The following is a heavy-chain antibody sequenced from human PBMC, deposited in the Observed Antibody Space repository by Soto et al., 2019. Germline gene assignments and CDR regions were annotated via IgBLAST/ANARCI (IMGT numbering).Heavy chain of an antibody. D-gene: IGHD3-10*01. CDR1: GFTFTSSA. Sequence: SVKVSCKASGFTFTSSAMQWVRQARGQRLEWIGWIVVGSGNTNYAQKFQERVTITRDMSTSTAYMELSSLRSEDTAVYYCAADVSTMEKHYYYYYMDVWGKGTTVTVSS. CDR3: AADVSTMEKHYYYYYMDV. V-gene: IGHV1-58*02. J-gene: IGHJ6*03. CDR2: IVVGSGNT.